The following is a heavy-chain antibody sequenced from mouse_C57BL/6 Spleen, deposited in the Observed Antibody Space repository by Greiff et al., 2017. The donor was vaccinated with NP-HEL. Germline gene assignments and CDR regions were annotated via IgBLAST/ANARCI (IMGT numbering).Heavy chain of an antibody. CDR2: ISSGSSTI. CDR1: GFTFSDYG. Sequence: EVKLVESGGGLVKPGGSLKLSCAASGFTFSDYGMHWVRQAPEQGLEWVAYISSGSSTIYYADTVKGRFTISRDTATNTLFLQMTSLRSEYTAMYYCARKLFDYWGQGTTLTVAS. J-gene: IGHJ2*01. CDR3: ARKLFDY. V-gene: IGHV5-17*01.